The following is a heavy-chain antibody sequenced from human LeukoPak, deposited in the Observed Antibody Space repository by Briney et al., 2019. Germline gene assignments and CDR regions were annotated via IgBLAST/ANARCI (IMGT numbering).Heavy chain of an antibody. D-gene: IGHD1-26*01. V-gene: IGHV3-21*01. CDR2: ISSSSRDI. CDR3: VREAAATLFDY. Sequence: GGSLRLSCAASGFSVSNYWMHWVRQAPGKGLERVAAISSSSRDIFYADSVKGRFSISRDNTQNSLSLQMNSLRAEDTAVYYCVREAAATLFDYWGQGTLVTVSS. CDR1: GFSVSNYW. J-gene: IGHJ4*02.